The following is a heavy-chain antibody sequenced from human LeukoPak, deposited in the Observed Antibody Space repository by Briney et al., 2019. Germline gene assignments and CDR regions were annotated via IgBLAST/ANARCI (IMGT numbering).Heavy chain of an antibody. J-gene: IGHJ1*01. V-gene: IGHV3-30-3*01. Sequence: QTGRSLRLSCAASGFTFSSYAMHWVRQAPGKGLEWVAVISYDGSNKYYADSVKGRFTISRDNSKNTLYLQMNSLRAEDTAVYYCARDERLSSRPLYFQHWSQGTLVTVSS. CDR3: ARDERLSSRPLYFQH. D-gene: IGHD2/OR15-2a*01. CDR2: ISYDGSNK. CDR1: GFTFSSYA.